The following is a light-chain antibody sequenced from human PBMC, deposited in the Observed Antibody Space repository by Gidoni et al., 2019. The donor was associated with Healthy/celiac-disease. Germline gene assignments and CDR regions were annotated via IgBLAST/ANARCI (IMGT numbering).Light chain of an antibody. V-gene: IGKV3-15*01. CDR3: QQYNNWTPLT. Sequence: ELVLTQSPATLSVSPGERATLSCRASQSVSSNLAWYQQKPGQAPRPLIYGASTRATGIPARFSGSGSGTEFTLTISSLQSEDFAVYYCQQYNNWTPLTFXGXTKVEIK. CDR2: GAS. J-gene: IGKJ4*01. CDR1: QSVSSN.